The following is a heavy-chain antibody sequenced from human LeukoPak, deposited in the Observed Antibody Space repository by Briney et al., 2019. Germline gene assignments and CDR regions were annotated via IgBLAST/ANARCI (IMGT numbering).Heavy chain of an antibody. J-gene: IGHJ4*02. CDR3: AKGARVGAGKYYFDY. CDR2: ISGTGAST. Sequence: GGSLRLSCAASGFTFSSSAMSWGRQAPGKGLEWVSSISGTGASTYYADSVKGRFTISRDSSKNTLYLQMNSLRAEDTAVYYCAKGARVGAGKYYFDYWGQGTLVTVSS. V-gene: IGHV3-23*01. D-gene: IGHD1-1*01. CDR1: GFTFSSSA.